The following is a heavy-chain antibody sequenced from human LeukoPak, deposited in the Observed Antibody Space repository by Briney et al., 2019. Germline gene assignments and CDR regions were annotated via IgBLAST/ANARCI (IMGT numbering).Heavy chain of an antibody. J-gene: IGHJ4*02. CDR1: GVSISSDY. V-gene: IGHV4-59*01. CDR2: IYYRGST. Sequence: KTSETLSLTCTVSGVSISSDYWSWIRQPPGKGLEWIGYIYYRGSTNYNPSLKSRVTISVDTSKNQFSLKLSSVTAADTAVYYCARLSGYSSGHYYSGYWGQGTLVTVSS. CDR3: ARLSGYSSGHYYSGY. D-gene: IGHD3-22*01.